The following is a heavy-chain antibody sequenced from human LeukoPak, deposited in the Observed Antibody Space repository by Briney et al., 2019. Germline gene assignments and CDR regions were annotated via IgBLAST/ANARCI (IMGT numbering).Heavy chain of an antibody. Sequence: GASVKVSCKASGYTFTSYDINWVRQATGQGVEWMGWMNPNSGNTGYAQTFQGRVTMTRNTSIRTAYMELSSLRSEDTAVYYCTLMGGVFDYWGQGTLVTVSS. D-gene: IGHD2-8*01. V-gene: IGHV1-8*01. CDR3: TLMGGVFDY. J-gene: IGHJ4*02. CDR1: GYTFTSYD. CDR2: MNPNSGNT.